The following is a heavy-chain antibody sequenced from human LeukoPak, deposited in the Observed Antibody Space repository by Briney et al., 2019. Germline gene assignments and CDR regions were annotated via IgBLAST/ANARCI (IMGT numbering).Heavy chain of an antibody. V-gene: IGHV4-59*01. CDR2: IYYSGST. D-gene: IGHD6-25*01. Sequence: SETLSLTCTVSGGSISSYYWSWIRQPPGKGLEWIGYIYYSGSTNYNPSLKSRVTISVDTSKNQFSLKLSSVTAADTAVYYCARSVRRDYIAALDYWGQGTPVTVSS. J-gene: IGHJ4*02. CDR3: ARSVRRDYIAALDY. CDR1: GGSISSYY.